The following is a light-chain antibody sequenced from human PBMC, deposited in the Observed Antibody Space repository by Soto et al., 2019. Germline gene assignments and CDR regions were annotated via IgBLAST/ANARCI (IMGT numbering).Light chain of an antibody. J-gene: IGKJ4*01. CDR1: QSVSSSY. Sequence: EFVLTQSPGTLSLSPGERATLSCSASQSVSSSYLAWYQQKPGQAPRILIYGAYTRATGIPDRFSGSASGTDFTLTISRLEPEDFALYYCQQDGSSPPLTFGGGTKVEIK. CDR2: GAY. CDR3: QQDGSSPPLT. V-gene: IGKV3-20*01.